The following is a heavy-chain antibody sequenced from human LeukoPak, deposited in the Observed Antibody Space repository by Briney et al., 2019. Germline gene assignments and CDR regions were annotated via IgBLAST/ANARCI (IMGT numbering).Heavy chain of an antibody. CDR1: GGSISSSNW. CDR3: ACKTTAEVGTFDY. V-gene: IGHV4-4*02. CDR2: IHHSGSK. D-gene: IGHD6-13*01. J-gene: IGHJ4*02. Sequence: SETLSLTCAVSGGSISSSNWWSWVRQPPGKGLEWIGEIHHSGSKNYNPPLKSRVTISVDKSKNQFSLKLSSVTVADMALYYCACKTTAEVGTFDYWGQGTLVTVSS.